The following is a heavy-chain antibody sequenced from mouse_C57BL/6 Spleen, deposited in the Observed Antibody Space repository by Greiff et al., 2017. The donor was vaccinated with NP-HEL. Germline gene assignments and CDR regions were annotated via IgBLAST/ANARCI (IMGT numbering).Heavy chain of an antibody. CDR1: GYTFTSYW. Sequence: VQLQQPGAELVRPGTSVKLSCKASGYTFTSYWMHWVKQRPGQGLEWIGVIDPSDSYTNYNQKFKGKATLTVDTSSSTAYMQLSSLTSEDSAVYYCARGEGLRRPGNYFDYWGQGTTLTVSS. J-gene: IGHJ2*01. V-gene: IGHV1-59*01. D-gene: IGHD2-2*01. CDR2: IDPSDSYT. CDR3: ARGEGLRRPGNYFDY.